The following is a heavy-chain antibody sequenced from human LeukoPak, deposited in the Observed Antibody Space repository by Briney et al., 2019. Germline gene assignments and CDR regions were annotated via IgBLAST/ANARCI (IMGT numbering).Heavy chain of an antibody. CDR2: FDPEDGET. D-gene: IGHD3-9*01. CDR3: AADGLRYPDPYYFDY. J-gene: IGHJ4*02. CDR1: GCNLTELS. Sequence: ASVKVSFKVSGCNLTELSMHWVRQAPGKGLEWMGGFDPEDGETIYAQKFQGRVTMTEDTSTDTAYMELSSLRSEDTAVYYCAADGLRYPDPYYFDYWGQGTLVTVSS. V-gene: IGHV1-24*01.